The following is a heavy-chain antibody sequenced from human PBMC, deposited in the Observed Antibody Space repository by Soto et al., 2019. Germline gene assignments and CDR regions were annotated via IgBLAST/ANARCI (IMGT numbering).Heavy chain of an antibody. CDR2: ISSSGSTI. D-gene: IGHD5-18*01. J-gene: IGHJ6*02. V-gene: IGHV3-11*01. CDR3: ARDALRGYSYGYYYYYGMDV. Sequence: QAQLVESGGGLVKPGGSLRLSCAASGFTFSDYYMSWIRQAPGKGLEWVSYISSSGSTIYYADSVKGRFTISRDNAKNSLYLQMNSLRAEDTAVYYCARDALRGYSYGYYYYYGMDVWGQGTTVTVSS. CDR1: GFTFSDYY.